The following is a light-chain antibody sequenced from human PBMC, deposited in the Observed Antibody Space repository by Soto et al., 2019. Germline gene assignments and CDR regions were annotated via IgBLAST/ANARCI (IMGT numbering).Light chain of an antibody. CDR3: QSYDSSLRMV. J-gene: IGLJ2*01. CDR2: GNS. CDR1: SSNIGAGYD. V-gene: IGLV1-40*01. Sequence: QSVLTQPPSVSGAPGQRVTISCTGSSSNIGAGYDVHWYQQLPGTAPKLLIYGNSNRPSGVPDRFSGSKSGTSASLAITGLQAEDEADYYCQSYDSSLRMVFCGETKLTVL.